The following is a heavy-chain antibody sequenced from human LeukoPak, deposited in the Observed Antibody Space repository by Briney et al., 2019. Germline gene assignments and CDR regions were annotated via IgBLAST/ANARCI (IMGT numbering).Heavy chain of an antibody. V-gene: IGHV3-23*01. Sequence: GGSLRLSCAASGFTFSSYAMSWVRQAPGKGLEWVSGISGSGGSTYYADSVKGRFTISRDNSKNTLYLQMNSLRAEDTAVYHCAKDRGYSYGYDYWGQGTLVTVSS. CDR2: ISGSGGST. D-gene: IGHD5-18*01. J-gene: IGHJ4*02. CDR3: AKDRGYSYGYDY. CDR1: GFTFSSYA.